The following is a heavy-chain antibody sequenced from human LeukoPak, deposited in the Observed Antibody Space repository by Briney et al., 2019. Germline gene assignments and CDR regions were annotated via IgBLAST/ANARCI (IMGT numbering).Heavy chain of an antibody. Sequence: PGRSLRLSCAASGFTFDDYAMHGVRQAPEKGLEGASGISWNSGSIGYADSVKGRFTISRDNAKNSLYMQMNSLRAEDPALYYCAKDGWQGYSRLGGLGWFDPWGQGTLVTVSS. V-gene: IGHV3-9*01. CDR1: GFTFDDYA. CDR2: ISWNSGSI. J-gene: IGHJ5*02. CDR3: AKDGWQGYSRLGGLGWFDP. D-gene: IGHD6-13*01.